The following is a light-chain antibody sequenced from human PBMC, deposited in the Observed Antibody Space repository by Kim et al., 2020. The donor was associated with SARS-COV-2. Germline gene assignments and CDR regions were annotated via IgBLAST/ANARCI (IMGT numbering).Light chain of an antibody. J-gene: IGKJ4*01. CDR2: AAS. V-gene: IGKV1-27*01. CDR1: QGISSY. Sequence: ASVGDRVTITCRASQGISSYLAWYQQKPGKVPKLLIYAASTLQSGVPSRFSGSGSGTDFTLSISSLQPEDAATYYCQKYNSAPPLTFGEGTKLEI. CDR3: QKYNSAPPLT.